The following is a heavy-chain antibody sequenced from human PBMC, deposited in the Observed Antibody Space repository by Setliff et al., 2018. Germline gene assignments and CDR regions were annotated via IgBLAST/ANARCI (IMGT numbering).Heavy chain of an antibody. Sequence: SETLSLTCSVSDDSFYSSSYYWAWIRQPPGRGLEWIGSISYDGSTNYNPSLRSRVTISVDKSNNQFSLKLSSVTAADTAVYFCARMSGFLYMDVWGKGTTVTVSS. CDR1: DDSFYSSSYY. CDR3: ARMSGFLYMDV. V-gene: IGHV4-39*07. D-gene: IGHD3-3*01. CDR2: ISYDGST. J-gene: IGHJ6*03.